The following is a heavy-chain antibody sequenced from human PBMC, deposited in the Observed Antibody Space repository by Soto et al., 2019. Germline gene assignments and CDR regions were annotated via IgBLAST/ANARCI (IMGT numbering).Heavy chain of an antibody. CDR1: GASISSTNW. CDR2: IYHTGST. CDR3: ATLPPRIVVVVLPIPT. V-gene: IGHV4-4*02. J-gene: IGHJ4*02. Sequence: QVQLQESGPRLVKPSGTLSLTCAVSGASISSTNWWTWVRQPPGKGLEWIGEIYHTGSTKYNPSLKSRVTISLGKSNNQFSLNLSSVTAADTAVYYCATLPPRIVVVVLPIPTWGQGTLVTVSS. D-gene: IGHD2-15*01.